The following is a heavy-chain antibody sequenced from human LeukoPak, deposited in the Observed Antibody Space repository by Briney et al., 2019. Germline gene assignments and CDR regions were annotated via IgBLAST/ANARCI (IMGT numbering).Heavy chain of an antibody. Sequence: GSLRLSCVASGFTFSGYWMSWVRQAPGKGLEWVANIKQDGSEKYYVDSVKGRFTISRDNAKNSLYLQMNSLRAEDTAVYYCAREYSSSWYGAFDIWGQGTMVTVSS. CDR2: IKQDGSEK. D-gene: IGHD6-13*01. J-gene: IGHJ3*02. V-gene: IGHV3-7*05. CDR3: AREYSSSWYGAFDI. CDR1: GFTFSGYW.